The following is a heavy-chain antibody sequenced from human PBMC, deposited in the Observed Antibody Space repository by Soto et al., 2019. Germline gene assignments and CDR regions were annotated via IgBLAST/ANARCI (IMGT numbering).Heavy chain of an antibody. Sequence: QVRLVESGGGVVQPGTSLRLSCAASGFTFSDYVIHWVRQAAGKGLEWVASMTYDGATEYYADSVKGRFTMSRDNSKRALSLQMNSLRPDDTAVYYCARVRLSITVNDALDVWGQGTTLTVSS. D-gene: IGHD3-3*02. V-gene: IGHV3-30*14. CDR1: GFTFSDYV. CDR2: MTYDGATE. J-gene: IGHJ3*01. CDR3: ARVRLSITVNDALDV.